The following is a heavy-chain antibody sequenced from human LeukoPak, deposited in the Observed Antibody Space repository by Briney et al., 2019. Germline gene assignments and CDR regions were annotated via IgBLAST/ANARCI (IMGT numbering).Heavy chain of an antibody. CDR3: AKERAPRVTTGGFDY. Sequence: RGSLRLSCAASGFTFSSYAMSWVRQAPGKGLEWVSVISGSGGSTYYADSVKGRFTISRDNSKNTLYLQMSSLRAEDTAVYYCAKERAPRVTTGGFDYWGQGTLVTVSS. CDR2: ISGSGGST. J-gene: IGHJ4*02. CDR1: GFTFSSYA. V-gene: IGHV3-23*01. D-gene: IGHD4-17*01.